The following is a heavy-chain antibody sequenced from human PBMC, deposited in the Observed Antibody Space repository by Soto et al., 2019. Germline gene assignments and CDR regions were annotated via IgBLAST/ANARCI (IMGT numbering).Heavy chain of an antibody. CDR1: GGTFSSHS. CDR3: AREVGYGDFSAALLD. J-gene: IGHJ4*02. D-gene: IGHD4-17*01. Sequence: VQLMQSGAEVKKPGSSGKVSCKASGGTFSSHSINWVRQAPGQGLAWMGGIITLFGTANYAQTFQGRVTITADQSTSTAYIELSSLKCDNTVVYYCAREVGYGDFSAALLDWGEGTLVTVSS. V-gene: IGHV1-69*01. CDR2: IITLFGTA.